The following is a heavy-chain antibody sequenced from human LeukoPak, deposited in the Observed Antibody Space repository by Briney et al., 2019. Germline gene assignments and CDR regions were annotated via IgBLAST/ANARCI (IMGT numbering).Heavy chain of an antibody. CDR2: ITAGSSYI. V-gene: IGHV3-21*01. Sequence: GGSLRLSCAASGFTFSSYSMNWVRQAPGKGLEWVSSITAGSSYIYYADSVKGRFTISRDNAKNSLYLQVNSLRAEDTAVYYCARGALSSGWFGEGTFDYWGQGTLVTVST. J-gene: IGHJ4*02. D-gene: IGHD6-19*01. CDR3: ARGALSSGWFGEGTFDY. CDR1: GFTFSSYS.